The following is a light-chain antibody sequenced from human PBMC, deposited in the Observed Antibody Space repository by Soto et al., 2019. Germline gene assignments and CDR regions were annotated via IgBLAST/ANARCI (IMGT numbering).Light chain of an antibody. V-gene: IGKV1-33*01. CDR1: QDISNY. Sequence: DIQMTQSPYSLSASVGDRVTITCQASQDISNYLTWYQQKPGKAPKLLIYDASNLETGVPSRFRGSRTGKAVTITINILKPEDIATYYCQQYDNLPFTVGPGTKVDIK. J-gene: IGKJ3*01. CDR3: QQYDNLPFT. CDR2: DAS.